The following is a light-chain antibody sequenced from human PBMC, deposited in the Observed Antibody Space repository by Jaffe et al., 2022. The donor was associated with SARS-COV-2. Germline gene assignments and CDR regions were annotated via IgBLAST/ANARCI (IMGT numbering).Light chain of an antibody. Sequence: QSALTQPASVSGSPGQSITISCTGTSSDVGGYNYVSWYQQHPGKAPKLMIYEVSNRPSGVPDRFSGSKSGNTASLTISGLQAEDEADYYCSSYTSSSTSSFGTGTKVTVL. CDR2: EVS. V-gene: IGLV2-14*01. CDR3: SSYTSSSTSS. J-gene: IGLJ1*01. CDR1: SSDVGGYNY.